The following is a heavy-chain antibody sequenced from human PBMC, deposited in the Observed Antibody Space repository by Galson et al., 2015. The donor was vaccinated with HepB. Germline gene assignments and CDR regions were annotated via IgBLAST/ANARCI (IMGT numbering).Heavy chain of an antibody. CDR2: INPSGGST. CDR3: ARGWFGELYPLRYGMDV. V-gene: IGHV1-46*03. Sequence: SVKVSCKASGYTFTSYYMHWVRQAPGQGLKWMGIINPSGGSTSYAQKFQGRVTMTRDTSTSTVYMELSSLRSEDTAVYYCARGWFGELYPLRYGMDVWGQGTTVTVSS. D-gene: IGHD3-10*01. J-gene: IGHJ6*02. CDR1: GYTFTSYY.